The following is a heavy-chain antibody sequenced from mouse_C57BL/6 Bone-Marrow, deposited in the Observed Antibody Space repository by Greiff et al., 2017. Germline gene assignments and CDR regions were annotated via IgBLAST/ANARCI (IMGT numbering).Heavy chain of an antibody. CDR1: GYTFTSYG. CDR2: IYPRSGNT. D-gene: IGHD1-1*01. V-gene: IGHV1-81*01. Sequence: VQLVESGAELARPGASVKLSCKASGYTFTSYGISWVKQRTGQGLEWIGEIYPRSGNTYYNEKFKGKATLTADKSSSTAYMELRSLTSEDSAVYFCARRDYGSSMDYWGQGTSVTVSS. J-gene: IGHJ4*01. CDR3: ARRDYGSSMDY.